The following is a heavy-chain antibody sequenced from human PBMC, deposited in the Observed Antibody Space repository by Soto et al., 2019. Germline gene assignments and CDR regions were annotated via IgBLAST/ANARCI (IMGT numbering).Heavy chain of an antibody. CDR3: ARCRGLYGSGPGYYMDV. CDR1: GYTFTSYA. D-gene: IGHD3-10*01. V-gene: IGHV1-3*01. Sequence: ASVKVSCKASGYTFTSYAMHWVRQAPGQRLEWMGWINAGNGNTKYSQKFQGRVTITRDTSASTAYMELSSLRSEDTAVYYCARCRGLYGSGPGYYMDVWGKGTTVTVSS. CDR2: INAGNGNT. J-gene: IGHJ6*03.